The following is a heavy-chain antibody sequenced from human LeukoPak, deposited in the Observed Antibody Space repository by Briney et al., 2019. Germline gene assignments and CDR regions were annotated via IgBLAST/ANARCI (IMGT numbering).Heavy chain of an antibody. J-gene: IGHJ4*02. CDR1: GFTVSSNY. D-gene: IGHD2-2*01. CDR3: AKAPEYCSSTSCYPGG. CDR2: IYSGGST. Sequence: GGSLRLSCAASGFTVSSNYMSWVRQAPGKGLEWVSVIYSGGSTYYADSVKGRFTISRDNSKNTLYLQMNSLRAEDTAVYYCAKAPEYCSSTSCYPGGWGQGTLVTVSS. V-gene: IGHV3-53*05.